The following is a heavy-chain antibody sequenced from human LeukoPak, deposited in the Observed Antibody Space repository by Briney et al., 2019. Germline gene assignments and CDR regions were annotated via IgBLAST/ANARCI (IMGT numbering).Heavy chain of an antibody. V-gene: IGHV3-74*01. Sequence: QTGGSLRLSCAASGFTVSSFWMHWVRKAPGKGLVWVSRISSDGSNTYYADSVKGRFTISRDTAMNTLYLHMRSLREEDTADYYCTRGRGAYGWFDPWGQGTQVTVSS. CDR2: ISSDGSNT. CDR1: GFTVSSFW. CDR3: TRGRGAYGWFDP. D-gene: IGHD3-10*01. J-gene: IGHJ5*02.